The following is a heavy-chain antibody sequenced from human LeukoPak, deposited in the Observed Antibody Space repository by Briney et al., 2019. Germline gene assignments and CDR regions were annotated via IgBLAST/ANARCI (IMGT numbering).Heavy chain of an antibody. D-gene: IGHD6-19*01. J-gene: IGHJ6*02. CDR2: ISYDGSNK. V-gene: IGHV3-30*18. Sequence: PGGSLRLSCAASGFTFSNHGMHWVRQAPGKGLEWVAVISYDGSNKYYADSVKGRFTISRDNSKNTLYLQMNSLRAEDTAVYYCAKDGPTVAPFPYYYYYGMDVWGQGTTVTVSS. CDR1: GFTFSNHG. CDR3: AKDGPTVAPFPYYYYYGMDV.